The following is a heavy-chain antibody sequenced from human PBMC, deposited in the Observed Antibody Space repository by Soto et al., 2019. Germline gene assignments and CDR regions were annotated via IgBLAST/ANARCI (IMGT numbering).Heavy chain of an antibody. CDR1: GFTFSDHY. D-gene: IGHD6-6*01. J-gene: IGHJ6*02. V-gene: IGHV3-72*01. CDR2: IRDKANSYTT. CDR3: ARGSSSSRSFYYYGLDV. Sequence: GGSLRLSCAASGFTFSDHYMDWVRQAPGKGLEWIGRIRDKANSYTTEYAASVKGRFSVSRDDSESSLYLQMNSLKTDDTATYYCARGSSSSRSFYYYGLDVWGQGTTVTVS.